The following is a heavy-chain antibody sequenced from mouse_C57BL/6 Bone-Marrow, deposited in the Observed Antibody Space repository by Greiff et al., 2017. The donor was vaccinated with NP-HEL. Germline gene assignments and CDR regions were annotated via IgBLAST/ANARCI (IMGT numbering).Heavy chain of an antibody. CDR3: AGIYYGNYVAY. Sequence: QVHVKQSGAELARPGASVKLSCKASGYTFTSYGISWVKQRTGQGLEWIGEIYPRSGNTYYNEKFKGKATLTADKSSSTAYMELRSLTSEDSAVYFCAGIYYGNYVAYWGQGTLVTVSA. CDR2: IYPRSGNT. CDR1: GYTFTSYG. J-gene: IGHJ3*01. D-gene: IGHD2-1*01. V-gene: IGHV1-81*01.